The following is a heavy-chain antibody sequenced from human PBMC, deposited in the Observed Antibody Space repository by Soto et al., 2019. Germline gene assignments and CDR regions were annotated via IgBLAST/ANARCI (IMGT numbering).Heavy chain of an antibody. J-gene: IGHJ6*02. V-gene: IGHV3-30*18. Sequence: QVQLVESGGGVVQPGRSLRLSCAASGFTFSFYGMHWVRQAPGKGLEWVAVMSYDGSNENYADSVKGRFTISRDNSNNTLYLQMDSLRDEDTAVYYCAKDMKGYYYAMDVWGQGTTVTVSS. CDR3: AKDMKGYYYAMDV. CDR1: GFTFSFYG. CDR2: MSYDGSNE.